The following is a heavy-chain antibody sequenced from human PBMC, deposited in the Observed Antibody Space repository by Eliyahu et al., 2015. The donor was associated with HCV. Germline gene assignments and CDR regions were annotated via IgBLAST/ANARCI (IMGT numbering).Heavy chain of an antibody. Sequence: EVQLVESGGGLVQPGGSLRLSCAVSGFXFSSYGMNWVXQAPGKGLEGISYISSSGXTINYADSVKGRFTISRDNAKNSLYLQMNSLRADDTAVYYCARDHWYFYEGSGSGGIDFWGQGTLVTVSS. CDR3: ARDHWYFYEGSGSGGIDF. V-gene: IGHV3-48*01. D-gene: IGHD3-22*01. CDR1: GFXFSSYG. J-gene: IGHJ4*02. CDR2: ISSSGXTI.